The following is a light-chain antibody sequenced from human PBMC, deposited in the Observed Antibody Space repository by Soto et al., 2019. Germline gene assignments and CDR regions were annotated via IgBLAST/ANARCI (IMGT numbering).Light chain of an antibody. V-gene: IGLV1-47*01. CDR1: SSNIGSNY. J-gene: IGLJ2*01. CDR3: ASWDDSLSGHVV. CDR2: RND. Sequence: QSVLTQPPSVSGTPGQRVTISCSGSSSNIGSNYVYWYQQLPGTAPKLLVYRNDQGPSGVPDRFSGSKSGTSASLAISGLRSEYEADYYCASWDDSLSGHVVFGGGTKLTVL.